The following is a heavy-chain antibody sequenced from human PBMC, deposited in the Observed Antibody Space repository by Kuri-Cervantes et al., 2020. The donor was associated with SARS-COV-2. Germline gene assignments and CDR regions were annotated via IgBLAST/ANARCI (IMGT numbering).Heavy chain of an antibody. CDR1: GFTFSSYA. CDR3: AKDRGYSTDYFDY. V-gene: IGHV3-23*01. CDR2: ISGSGGST. J-gene: IGHJ4*02. D-gene: IGHD5-12*01. Sequence: GESLKISCAASGFTFSSYAMSWVRQAPGKGLEWVSAISGSGGSTYYADSVKGRFTISRDNSKNTLYLQMNSLRAEDTAVYYCAKDRGYSTDYFDYWGQGTLVTVSS.